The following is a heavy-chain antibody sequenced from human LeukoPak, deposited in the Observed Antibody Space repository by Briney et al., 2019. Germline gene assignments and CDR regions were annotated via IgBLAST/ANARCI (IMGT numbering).Heavy chain of an antibody. CDR3: ARGTLGIAAAGPDY. D-gene: IGHD6-13*01. J-gene: IGHJ4*02. CDR2: ISWNSGNI. Sequence: GGFLRLSCAASGFTFDDYAMHWVRQAPGKGLEWVSGISWNSGNIDYADSVKGRFTISRDNAKNSLYLQMNSLRAEDTAVYYCARGTLGIAAAGPDYWGQGTLVTVSS. V-gene: IGHV3-9*01. CDR1: GFTFDDYA.